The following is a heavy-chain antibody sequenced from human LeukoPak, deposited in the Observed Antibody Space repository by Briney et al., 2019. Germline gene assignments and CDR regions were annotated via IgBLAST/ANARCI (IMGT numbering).Heavy chain of an antibody. D-gene: IGHD2-15*01. Sequence: GGSLRLSCAASGLTFSSHGMLWVRQAPGKGLEWVALIWYDGSNKYYADSVKGRFTFSRDNSKKMLYLQMSSLRAEDTAVYYCARLKGSYFDCWGQGTLVTVSS. J-gene: IGHJ4*02. V-gene: IGHV3-33*01. CDR2: IWYDGSNK. CDR3: ARLKGSYFDC. CDR1: GLTFSSHG.